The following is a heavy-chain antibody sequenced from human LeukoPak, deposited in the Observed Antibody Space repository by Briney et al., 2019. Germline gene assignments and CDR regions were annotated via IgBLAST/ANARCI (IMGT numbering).Heavy chain of an antibody. CDR1: GGSFSSYY. Sequence: PSETLSLTCAVYGGSFSSYYWGWVRQPPGKGLEWIGNIFYSGSTHYSPSLKSRVTISLDTSRNQFSLKLNSVTAADTAVYYCAKSNGYGLVDIWGQGTMVTVSS. V-gene: IGHV4-34*12. CDR3: AKSNGYGLVDI. CDR2: IFYSGST. D-gene: IGHD3-10*01. J-gene: IGHJ3*02.